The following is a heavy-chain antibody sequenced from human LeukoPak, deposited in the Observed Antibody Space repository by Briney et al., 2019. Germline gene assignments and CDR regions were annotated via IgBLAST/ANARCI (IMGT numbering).Heavy chain of an antibody. CDR2: INPNSGGT. CDR3: ARDGGYSYGYPLDY. CDR1: GYTFTGYY. D-gene: IGHD5-18*01. Sequence: GASVKVPCKASGYTFTGYYMHWVRQAPGQGLEWMGWINPNSGGTNYAQKFQGWVTMTRDTSISTAYMELSRLRSDDTAVYYCARDGGYSYGYPLDYWGQGTLVTVSS. V-gene: IGHV1-2*04. J-gene: IGHJ4*02.